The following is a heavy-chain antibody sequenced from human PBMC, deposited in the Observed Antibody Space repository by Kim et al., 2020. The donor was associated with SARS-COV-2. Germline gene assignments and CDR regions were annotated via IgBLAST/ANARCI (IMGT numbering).Heavy chain of an antibody. Sequence: SETLSLTCAVYGGSFSDYSWSWIRQPPGKGLEWIGEINHGGSVSHSPSLKSRVTISIDTSKSQFSLRLKSLTAADTAVYYCARGRAGVVPAPVLGLGPYYDYYAMDVWGQGTAVAVSS. CDR2: INHGGSV. V-gene: IGHV4-34*01. CDR3: ARGRAGVVPAPVLGLGPYYDYYAMDV. D-gene: IGHD2-2*02. CDR1: GGSFSDYS. J-gene: IGHJ6*02.